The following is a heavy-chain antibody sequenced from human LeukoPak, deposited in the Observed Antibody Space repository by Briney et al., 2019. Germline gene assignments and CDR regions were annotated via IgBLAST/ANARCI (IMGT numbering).Heavy chain of an antibody. V-gene: IGHV3-23*01. J-gene: IGHJ6*02. Sequence: PGGSLRLSCAASGFTFSSYAMSWVRQAPGKGLEWVSAISGSGGSTYYADSVKGRFTISRDNSKNTLYLQMNSLRAEDTAVYYCALYSSGYYYYYYYGMDVWGQGTTVTVSS. D-gene: IGHD3-22*01. CDR2: ISGSGGST. CDR3: ALYSSGYYYYYYYGMDV. CDR1: GFTFSSYA.